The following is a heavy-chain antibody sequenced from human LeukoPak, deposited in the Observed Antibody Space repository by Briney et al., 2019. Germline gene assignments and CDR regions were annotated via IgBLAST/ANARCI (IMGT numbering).Heavy chain of an antibody. V-gene: IGHV4-39*01. CDR1: GGSISSYY. J-gene: IGHJ3*02. Sequence: SETLSLTCTVSGGSISSYYWGWIRQPPGKGLEWIGSIYYSGSTYYNPSLKSRVTISVDTSKNQFSLKLSSVTAADTAVYYCARKSESNAFDIWGQGTMVTVSS. D-gene: IGHD1-14*01. CDR3: ARKSESNAFDI. CDR2: IYYSGST.